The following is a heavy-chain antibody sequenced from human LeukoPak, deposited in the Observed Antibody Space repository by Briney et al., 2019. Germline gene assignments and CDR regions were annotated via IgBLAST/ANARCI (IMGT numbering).Heavy chain of an antibody. CDR2: IIPIFGTA. Sequence: SVKVSCKASGGTFSSYAISWVRQAPGQGLEWMGRIIPIFGTANYAQKFQGRVTITTDESTSTAYMELSSLRSEDTAVYYCARSIRSGYYLDYWGQGTPVTVSS. J-gene: IGHJ4*02. V-gene: IGHV1-69*05. D-gene: IGHD3-22*01. CDR1: GGTFSSYA. CDR3: ARSIRSGYYLDY.